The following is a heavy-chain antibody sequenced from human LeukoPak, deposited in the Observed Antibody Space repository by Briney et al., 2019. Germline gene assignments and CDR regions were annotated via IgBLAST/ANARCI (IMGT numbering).Heavy chain of an antibody. D-gene: IGHD4-17*01. Sequence: SVKVSCKASGGTFSSYAISWVRQAPGQGLEWMGGIIPIFGTANYAQKFQGRVTITADESTSTAHMELSSLRSEDTAVYYCARSPYYGDYVSDAFDIWGQGTMVTVSS. J-gene: IGHJ3*02. CDR1: GGTFSSYA. CDR2: IIPIFGTA. CDR3: ARSPYYGDYVSDAFDI. V-gene: IGHV1-69*01.